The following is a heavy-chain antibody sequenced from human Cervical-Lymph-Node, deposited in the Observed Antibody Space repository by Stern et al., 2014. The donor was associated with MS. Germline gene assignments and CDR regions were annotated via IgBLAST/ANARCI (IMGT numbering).Heavy chain of an antibody. Sequence: VQLEESGAEVKKSGESLKISCKGSGYSFTSYWLGWVRPRPGEGLEWMGIIYPGDSDSRYSPSFEGQISFSADKSIDAAYLQWSSLKASDTAMYYCARVIADAFDIWGQGTMVTVSS. J-gene: IGHJ3*02. CDR3: ARVIADAFDI. CDR2: IYPGDSDS. D-gene: IGHD6-13*01. CDR1: GYSFTSYW. V-gene: IGHV5-51*03.